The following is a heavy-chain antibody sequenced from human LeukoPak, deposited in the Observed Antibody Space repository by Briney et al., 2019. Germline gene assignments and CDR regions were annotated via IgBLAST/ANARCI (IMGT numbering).Heavy chain of an antibody. J-gene: IGHJ6*02. CDR1: GFTFSSYG. Sequence: PGRSLRLSCAASGFTFSSYGMHWVRQAPGKGLEWVAVISYDGSNKYYADSVKGRFTISRDNSKNTLYLQMNSLRAEDTAVYYCAKGTWRREHYYYGMDVWGQGTTVTVSS. D-gene: IGHD1-1*01. CDR2: ISYDGSNK. V-gene: IGHV3-30*18. CDR3: AKGTWRREHYYYGMDV.